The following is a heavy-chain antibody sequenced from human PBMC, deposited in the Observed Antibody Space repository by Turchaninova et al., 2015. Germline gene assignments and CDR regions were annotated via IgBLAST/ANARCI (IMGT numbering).Heavy chain of an antibody. Sequence: SSYGMHWVRQAPGKGLEWVAVISYDGSNKYYADSVKGRFTISRDNSKNTLYLQMNSLRAEDTAVYYCAKDLGYYDFWSGYYRYYYYGMDVWGQGTTVTVSS. CDR2: ISYDGSNK. CDR1: SSYG. CDR3: AKDLGYYDFWSGYYRYYYYGMDV. D-gene: IGHD3-3*01. J-gene: IGHJ6*02. V-gene: IGHV3-30*18.